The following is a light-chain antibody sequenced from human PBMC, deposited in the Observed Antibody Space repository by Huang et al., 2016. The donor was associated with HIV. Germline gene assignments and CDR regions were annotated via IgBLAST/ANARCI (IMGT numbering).Light chain of an antibody. J-gene: IGKJ2*01. CDR1: QSVLYNSGSKND. V-gene: IGKV4-1*01. CDR2: WAS. Sequence: DIVMTQSTDSLAVSLGDRTTIKCKSSQSVLYNSGSKNDLAWYQQKPGQPPKLLIYWASTRESGVPDRFSGSGSGTDFTLTISSLQAEDVAVYYCQQYYSIPYTFGQGTTLEIK. CDR3: QQYYSIPYT.